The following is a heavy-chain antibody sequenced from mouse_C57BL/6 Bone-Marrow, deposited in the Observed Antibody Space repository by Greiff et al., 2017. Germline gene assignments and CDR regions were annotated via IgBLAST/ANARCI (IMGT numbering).Heavy chain of an antibody. J-gene: IGHJ2*01. V-gene: IGHV1-52*01. Sequence: VKLKQPGAELVRPGSSVKLSCKASGYTFTSYWMHWVKQRPIQGLEWIGNIDPSDSETHYNQKFKDKATLTVDKSSSTAYMQLSSLTSEDSAVYYCARTVYFDYWGQGTTLTVSS. CDR2: IDPSDSET. CDR1: GYTFTSYW. CDR3: ARTVYFDY.